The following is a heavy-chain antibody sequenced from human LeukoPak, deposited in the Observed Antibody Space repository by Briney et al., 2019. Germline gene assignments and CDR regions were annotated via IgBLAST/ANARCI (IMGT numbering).Heavy chain of an antibody. CDR3: AKALVRGVIGNWFDP. D-gene: IGHD3-10*01. CDR1: GFTFSSYA. Sequence: GGSLRLSCAASGFTFSSYAMSWVRQAPGKGLEWVSAISGSGGSTYYADSVKGRFTISRDNSKNTLYLQMNSLRAEDTAVYYCAKALVRGVIGNWFDPWGRGTLVTVSS. CDR2: ISGSGGST. V-gene: IGHV3-23*01. J-gene: IGHJ5*02.